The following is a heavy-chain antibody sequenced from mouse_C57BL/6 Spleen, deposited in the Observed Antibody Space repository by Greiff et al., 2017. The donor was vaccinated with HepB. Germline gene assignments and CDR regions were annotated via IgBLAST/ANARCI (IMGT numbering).Heavy chain of an antibody. J-gene: IGHJ4*01. CDR2: INYDGSSN. V-gene: IGHV5-16*01. CDR3: ARGGSSNWDDYAMDY. D-gene: IGHD4-1*01. Sequence: EVKVEESEGGLVQPGSSMKLSCTASGFTFSDYYMAWVRQVPEKGLEWVANINYDGSSNYYLDSLKSRFIISIDNAKNILYLQMSSLKSEYTATYYCARGGSSNWDDYAMDYWGQGTSVTVSS. CDR1: GFTFSDYY.